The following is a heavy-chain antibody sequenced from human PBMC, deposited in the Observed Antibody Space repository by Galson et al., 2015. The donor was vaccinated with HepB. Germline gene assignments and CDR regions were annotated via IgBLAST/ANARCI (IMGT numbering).Heavy chain of an antibody. CDR2: INPNSGGT. CDR3: ARVSRQQLRIGADAFDI. J-gene: IGHJ3*02. CDR1: GYTFTGYY. Sequence: SVKVSCKASGYTFTGYYMHWVRQAPGQGLEWMGRINPNSGGTNYAQKFQGRVTMTRDTSISTAYMELSRLRSDDTAVYYCARVSRQQLRIGADAFDIWGQGTMVTVSS. V-gene: IGHV1-2*06. D-gene: IGHD6-13*01.